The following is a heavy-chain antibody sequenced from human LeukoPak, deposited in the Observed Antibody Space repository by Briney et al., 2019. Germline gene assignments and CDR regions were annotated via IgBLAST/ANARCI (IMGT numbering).Heavy chain of an antibody. D-gene: IGHD3-10*01. CDR2: ISGSGGST. Sequence: GGSLRLSCAASGFTFSSYAMSWVRQAPGKGLEWVSAISGSGGSTYYADSVKGRFTISRDNSKNTLYLQMNSLRAEDTAVYYCAKAVETYYYGSGSYGDAFDIWGQGTMVTVSS. J-gene: IGHJ3*02. CDR1: GFTFSSYA. V-gene: IGHV3-23*01. CDR3: AKAVETYYYGSGSYGDAFDI.